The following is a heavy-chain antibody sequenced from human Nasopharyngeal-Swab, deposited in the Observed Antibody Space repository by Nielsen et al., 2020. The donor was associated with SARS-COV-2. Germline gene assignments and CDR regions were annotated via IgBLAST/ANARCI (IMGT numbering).Heavy chain of an antibody. V-gene: IGHV3-21*01. CDR1: GFTFSSYS. D-gene: IGHD6-13*01. Sequence: GESLKISCAASGFTFSSYSMNWVRQAPGKGLEWVSSISSSSSYIYYADSVKGRFTISRDSAKNSLYLQMNSLRAEDTAVYYCAMAAAAPDAFDIWGQGTMVTVSS. J-gene: IGHJ3*02. CDR2: ISSSSSYI. CDR3: AMAAAAPDAFDI.